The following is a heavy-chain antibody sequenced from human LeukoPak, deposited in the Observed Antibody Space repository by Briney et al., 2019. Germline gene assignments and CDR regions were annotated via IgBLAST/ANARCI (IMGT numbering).Heavy chain of an antibody. Sequence: GGSLRLSCSASGFPFNTYAIHWVRQAPGKGLEYVAGISSNGDNTDFADSAKGRFTIPRDNSKSTLFLQMNSLKAEDTAVYFCTRDSALLGVAFDLWGQGTVVTVSS. CDR3: TRDSALLGVAFDL. V-gene: IGHV3-64D*06. D-gene: IGHD2-15*01. CDR2: ISSNGDNT. J-gene: IGHJ3*01. CDR1: GFPFNTYA.